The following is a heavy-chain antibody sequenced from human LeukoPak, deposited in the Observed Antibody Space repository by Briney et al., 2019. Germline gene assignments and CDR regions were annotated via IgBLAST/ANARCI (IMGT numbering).Heavy chain of an antibody. J-gene: IGHJ6*03. D-gene: IGHD6-19*01. CDR2: ISSSSSTI. CDR1: GFTFSSYS. V-gene: IGHV3-48*04. Sequence: PGGSLRLSCAASGFTFSSYSMNWVRQAPGKGLEWVSYISSSSSTIYYADSVKGRFTISRDNAKNSLYLQMNSLRAEDTAVYYCARDWRNSSGWRNYYYYYYYMDVWGKGTTVAVSS. CDR3: ARDWRNSSGWRNYYYYYYYMDV.